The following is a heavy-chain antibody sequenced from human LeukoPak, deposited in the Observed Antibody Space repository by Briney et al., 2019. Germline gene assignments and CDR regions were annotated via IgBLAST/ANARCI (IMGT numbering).Heavy chain of an antibody. CDR1: GGTFSSYA. V-gene: IGHV1-69*05. CDR2: IIPIFGTA. D-gene: IGHD3-22*01. CDR3: ARGMSPARYSSGYYSKGGLDY. Sequence: SVKVSCKASGGTFSSYAISWVRQAPGQGLEWMGGIIPIFGTANYAQKFQGRVTITTDESTSTAYMELSNLRSEDTAVYYCARGMSPARYSSGYYSKGGLDYWGQGTLVTVSS. J-gene: IGHJ4*02.